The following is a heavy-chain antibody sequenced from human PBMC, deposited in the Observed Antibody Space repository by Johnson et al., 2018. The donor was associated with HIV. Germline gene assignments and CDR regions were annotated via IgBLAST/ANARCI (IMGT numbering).Heavy chain of an antibody. CDR3: SRAPMVGADDAFDI. J-gene: IGHJ3*02. D-gene: IGHD4/OR15-4a*01. CDR2: IYSGGST. CDR1: GVSVSDNY. V-gene: IGHV3-66*02. Sequence: VQLVESGGGLVQPGRSLRLSCVASGVSVSDNYMSWVRQPPGKGLEWVSVIYSGGSTYYADSVKGRFTISRENSKNTLYLQMNNRGPEDTALYYCSRAPMVGADDAFDIWGQGTMVTVSS.